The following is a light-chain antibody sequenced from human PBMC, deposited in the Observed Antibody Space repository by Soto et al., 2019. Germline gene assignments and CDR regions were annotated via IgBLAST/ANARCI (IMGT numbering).Light chain of an antibody. V-gene: IGLV2-11*01. CDR1: SSDVGGYSY. CDR2: DVS. Sequence: QSALTQPRSVSGSPGQSVTISCTGTSSDVGGYSYVSWYQQHPGKAPKLMIYDVSKWPSGVPDRFSGSKSGNTASLTISGLQAEDEADYYCCSYAGNSLWVFGGGTKVTVL. CDR3: CSYAGNSLWV. J-gene: IGLJ3*02.